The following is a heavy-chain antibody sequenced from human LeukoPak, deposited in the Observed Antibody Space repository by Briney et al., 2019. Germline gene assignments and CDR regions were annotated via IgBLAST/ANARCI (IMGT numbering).Heavy chain of an antibody. J-gene: IGHJ3*02. CDR2: IYSGDNT. V-gene: IGHV3-66*01. Sequence: GGSLRLSCAASGFTVSNNYMSWVRQAPGKGQEWVSVIYSGDNTYYVESVKGRFTISRDNSKNTLFLQMNSLRAEDTAVYYCARDVLLYAFDIWGQGTMVTVSS. CDR1: GFTVSNNY. D-gene: IGHD2/OR15-2a*01. CDR3: ARDVLLYAFDI.